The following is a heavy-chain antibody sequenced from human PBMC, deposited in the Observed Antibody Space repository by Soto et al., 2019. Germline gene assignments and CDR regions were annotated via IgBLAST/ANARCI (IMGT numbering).Heavy chain of an antibody. V-gene: IGHV3-23*01. D-gene: IGHD6-13*01. Sequence: GGSLRLSCFASTFPFTDYAMSWVRQAPGEGLEWVSGISGSGGTTYYAESVKGRFSISRDNSKNTLYLHLNNLRVEDTAIYYCATISDRGIAAALDSWGQGTLVNVSS. CDR1: TFPFTDYA. CDR2: ISGSGGTT. J-gene: IGHJ4*02. CDR3: ATISDRGIAAALDS.